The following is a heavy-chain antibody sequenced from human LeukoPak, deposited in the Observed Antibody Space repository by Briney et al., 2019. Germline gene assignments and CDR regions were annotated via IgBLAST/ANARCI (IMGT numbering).Heavy chain of an antibody. CDR3: ARDGPHSGTYYYDY. J-gene: IGHJ4*02. CDR2: IKQDGTEK. Sequence: GGSLRLSCAASGFSFSNYWMSWVRQAPGKGLEWVANIKQDGTEKQYVDSVKGRFTISRDNAKNSLYLQMHSLRAEDTALYYCARDGPHSGTYYYDYWGQGTLVTVSS. CDR1: GFSFSNYW. V-gene: IGHV3-7*01. D-gene: IGHD1-26*01.